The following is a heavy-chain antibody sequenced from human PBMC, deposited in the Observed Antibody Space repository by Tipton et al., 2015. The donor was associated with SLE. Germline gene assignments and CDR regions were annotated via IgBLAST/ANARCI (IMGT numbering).Heavy chain of an antibody. J-gene: IGHJ4*02. Sequence: QVQLVQSGAEVKKPGASVKVSCKAPGYTFTGYYMHWVRQAPGQGLEWMGWMNANSGDTNSAQKFQGRVTLTRDTSISTAYMDLSSLTSDDTAVYFCVGESCSGGNCNQGFDLWGQGTLVTVSS. V-gene: IGHV1-2*02. D-gene: IGHD2-15*01. CDR1: GYTFTGYY. CDR2: MNANSGDT. CDR3: VGESCSGGNCNQGFDL.